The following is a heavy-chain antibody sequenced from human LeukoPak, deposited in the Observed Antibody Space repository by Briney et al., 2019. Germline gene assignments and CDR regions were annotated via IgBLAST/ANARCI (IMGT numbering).Heavy chain of an antibody. Sequence: SETLSLTCTVSGGSISSTSYYWGWIRKPAGKGLEWIGTIYYTGSTYYNPSLKSRVTISVDRSKNQFSLKLRSVTAADTAVYYCARQAESRIAVAATGLYYFDYWGQGTLVTVSS. CDR3: ARQAESRIAVAATGLYYFDY. V-gene: IGHV4-39*01. CDR2: IYYTGST. J-gene: IGHJ4*02. CDR1: GGSISSTSYY. D-gene: IGHD6-19*01.